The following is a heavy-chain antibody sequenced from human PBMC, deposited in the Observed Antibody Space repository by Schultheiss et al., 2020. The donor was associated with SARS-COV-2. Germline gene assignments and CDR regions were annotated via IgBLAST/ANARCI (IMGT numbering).Heavy chain of an antibody. CDR2: IYTSGST. CDR1: GGSISSYY. J-gene: IGHJ5*02. D-gene: IGHD2-15*01. Sequence: SETLSLTCTVSGGSISSYYWSLIRQPAGKGLEWIGRIYTSGSTNYNPSLKSRVTMSVDTSKNQFSLKLSSVTAADTAVYYCARDVLGYCSGGSCYSGNWFDPWGQGTLVTVSS. V-gene: IGHV4-4*07. CDR3: ARDVLGYCSGGSCYSGNWFDP.